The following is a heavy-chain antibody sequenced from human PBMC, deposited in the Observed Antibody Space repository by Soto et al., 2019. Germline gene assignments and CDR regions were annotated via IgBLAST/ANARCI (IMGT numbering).Heavy chain of an antibody. J-gene: IGHJ6*02. V-gene: IGHV3-43*01. D-gene: IGHD6-6*01. Sequence: GGSLRLSCASSGFSFDDYSMHWVRQAPGKGLEWVSLISWDGGSTYYADSVKGRFTISRDNSKNSLYLQMNSLRTEDTALYYCAKGQARLYSSSPMDVWGQGTTVTVSS. CDR1: GFSFDDYS. CDR2: ISWDGGST. CDR3: AKGQARLYSSSPMDV.